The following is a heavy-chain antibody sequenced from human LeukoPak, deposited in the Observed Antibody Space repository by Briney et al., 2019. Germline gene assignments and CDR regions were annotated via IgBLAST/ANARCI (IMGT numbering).Heavy chain of an antibody. D-gene: IGHD3-3*01. CDR1: GGSFSGYY. J-gene: IGHJ4*02. CDR2: IYTSGST. CDR3: ARDFRGGYDFWSGYYTPYYFDY. Sequence: SETLSLTCAVYGGSFSGYYWSWIRQPAGKGLEWIGRIYTSGSTNYNPSLKSRVTISVDTSKNHFSLKMSSVTAADTAVYYCARDFRGGYDFWSGYYTPYYFDYWGQGTLVTVSP. V-gene: IGHV4-4*07.